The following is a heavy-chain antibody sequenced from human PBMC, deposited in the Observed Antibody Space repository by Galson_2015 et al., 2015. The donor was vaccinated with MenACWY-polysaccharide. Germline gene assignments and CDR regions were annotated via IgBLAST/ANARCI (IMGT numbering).Heavy chain of an antibody. CDR3: AKGYSYSKSPVDR. CDR2: ISWNSDII. CDR1: GFAFDDYA. V-gene: IGHV3-9*01. D-gene: IGHD2-15*01. Sequence: SLRLSCAASGFAFDDYAMHWVRQAPGKGLEWVSGISWNSDIIGYADSVKGRFTISRDSAKNSLYLQMNSLRPEDTALYYCAKGYSYSKSPVDRWGQGTLVTVSS. J-gene: IGHJ5*02.